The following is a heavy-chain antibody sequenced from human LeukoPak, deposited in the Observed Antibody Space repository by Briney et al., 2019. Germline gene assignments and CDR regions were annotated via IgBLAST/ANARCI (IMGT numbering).Heavy chain of an antibody. CDR1: DGSFSSYY. Sequence: SETLSLTCGVYDGSFSSYYWSWIRQPPGKGLEWIGEINHSGSTNYNPSLKSRLTISVDTPKNQFSLKLSSVTAADTAVYYCARVTGHYYYYYMDVWGKGTTVTISS. J-gene: IGHJ6*03. V-gene: IGHV4-34*01. CDR2: INHSGST. CDR3: ARVTGHYYYYYMDV. D-gene: IGHD7-27*01.